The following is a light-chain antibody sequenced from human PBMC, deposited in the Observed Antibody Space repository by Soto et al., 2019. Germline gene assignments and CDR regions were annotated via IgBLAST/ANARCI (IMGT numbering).Light chain of an antibody. CDR1: QDISNY. V-gene: IGKV1-33*01. J-gene: IGKJ2*01. Sequence: DIPMTQSPSSLSASVGDRVTITCQASQDISNYLNWYQQKPVKAPTLLIYDASNLETGVLSRFIGSGSGTDFTFTISSLQPEDIATYYCRQYYNLPQYTFGQGTKLEIK. CDR3: RQYYNLPQYT. CDR2: DAS.